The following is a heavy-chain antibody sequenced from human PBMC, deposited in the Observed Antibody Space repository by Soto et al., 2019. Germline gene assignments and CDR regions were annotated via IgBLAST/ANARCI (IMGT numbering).Heavy chain of an antibody. V-gene: IGHV3-7*01. CDR3: ARRSSDPPPTYYSYCMDV. CDR2: IKEDGSEK. J-gene: IGHJ6*02. D-gene: IGHD4-17*01. Sequence: GGSLRLSCAASGFTFSSYWMSWVRQPPGRVLVWVANIKEDGSEKYYVDSVKGLFTISRSNAKNSLYLQMNSLRAEDTAVYYCARRSSDPPPTYYSYCMDVWGQGTTVTVSS. CDR1: GFTFSSYW.